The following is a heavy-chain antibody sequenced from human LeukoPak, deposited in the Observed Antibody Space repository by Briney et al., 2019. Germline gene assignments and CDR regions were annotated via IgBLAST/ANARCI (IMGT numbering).Heavy chain of an antibody. V-gene: IGHV5-51*01. D-gene: IGHD2-15*01. J-gene: IGHJ5*02. CDR2: IYPGDSDT. CDR3: ARSTCSGGSCSPLDNWFDP. CDR1: GYSFTSYW. Sequence: GESLKISCKGSGYSFTSYWIGWVRQMPGKGLEWMGIIYPGDSDTRYSPSFQGQVTISADKSISTAYLQWSSLKASDTAMYYCARSTCSGGSCSPLDNWFDPWGQGTLVTVSS.